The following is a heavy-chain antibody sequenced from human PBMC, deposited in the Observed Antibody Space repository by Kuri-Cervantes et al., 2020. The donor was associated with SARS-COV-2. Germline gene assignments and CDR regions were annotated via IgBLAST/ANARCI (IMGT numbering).Heavy chain of an antibody. Sequence: SGPTLVQPTQTLTLTCTFSGFPLSTSGVGVGWIRQPPGKALEWLALIYWNDDKRYSPSLMSRLTITKDTSNNQVVLTMTNMDPVDTATYYCALRKYSSSSGYYYMDVWGKGTTVTVSS. CDR3: ALRKYSSSSGYYYMDV. CDR2: IYWNDDK. J-gene: IGHJ6*03. V-gene: IGHV2-5*01. CDR1: GFPLSTSGVG. D-gene: IGHD6-6*01.